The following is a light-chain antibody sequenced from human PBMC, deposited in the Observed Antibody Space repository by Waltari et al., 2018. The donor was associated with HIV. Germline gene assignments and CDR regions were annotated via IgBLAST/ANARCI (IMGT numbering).Light chain of an antibody. V-gene: IGKV4-1*01. CDR1: QSVLYSSNNKNY. CDR2: WAS. Sequence: DIVMTQSPDSLAVSLGERATINCKSSQSVLYSSNNKNYLAWYQQKPGQSPKLLIYWASTRESGVPDRFSGSGSGTDFARTISSLQAEDVAVYYCLQYYSTPRTFGQGTKVEIK. CDR3: LQYYSTPRT. J-gene: IGKJ1*01.